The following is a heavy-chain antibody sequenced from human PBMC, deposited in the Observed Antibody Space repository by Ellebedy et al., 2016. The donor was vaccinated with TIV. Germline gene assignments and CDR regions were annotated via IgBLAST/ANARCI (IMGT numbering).Heavy chain of an antibody. CDR1: GGTFSSYA. D-gene: IGHD3-3*01. J-gene: IGHJ4*02. CDR2: IIPIFGTA. V-gene: IGHV1-69*13. CDR3: ARQNGGKNYDFWSGYSYYFDY. Sequence: SVKVSXXASGGTFSSYAISWVRQAPGQGLEWMGGIIPIFGTANYAQKFQGRVTITADESTSTAYMELSSLRSEDTAVYYCARQNGGKNYDFWSGYSYYFDYWGQGTLVTVSS.